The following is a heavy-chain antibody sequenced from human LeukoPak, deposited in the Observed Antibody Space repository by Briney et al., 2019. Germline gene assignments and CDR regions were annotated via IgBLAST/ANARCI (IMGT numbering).Heavy chain of an antibody. D-gene: IGHD4-23*01. CDR1: GFTFSSYS. CDR3: AREGDYGGIPGYYYGLDV. J-gene: IGHJ6*02. V-gene: IGHV3-21*01. Sequence: GGSLRLSCAASGFTFSSYSMNWVRQAPGKGLEWVSSISSSSSYRYYADSLKGRFTISRDNAKNSLYLQMNSLRTEDTAVYYCAREGDYGGIPGYYYGLDVWGQGTTVTVSS. CDR2: ISSSSSYR.